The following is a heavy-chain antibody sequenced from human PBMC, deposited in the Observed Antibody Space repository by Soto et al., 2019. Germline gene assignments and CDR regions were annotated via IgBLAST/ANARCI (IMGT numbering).Heavy chain of an antibody. Sequence: SETLSLTCTVSGGSISSYYWSWIRQPPGKGLEWIGYIYYSGSTNYNPSLKSRVTISVDTSKNQFPLKLSSVTAADTAVYYCARLVDFWSGYQQDYYYMDVWGKGTTVTVSS. CDR3: ARLVDFWSGYQQDYYYMDV. V-gene: IGHV4-59*08. CDR2: IYYSGST. D-gene: IGHD3-3*01. CDR1: GGSISSYY. J-gene: IGHJ6*03.